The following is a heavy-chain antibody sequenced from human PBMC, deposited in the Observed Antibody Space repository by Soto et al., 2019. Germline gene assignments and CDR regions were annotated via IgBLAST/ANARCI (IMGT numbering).Heavy chain of an antibody. V-gene: IGHV1-24*01. D-gene: IGHD1-20*01. CDR3: ATDRYKWNEGGAAFDT. J-gene: IGHJ3*02. CDR1: GYTLTELS. CDR2: FDAEDDET. Sequence: QVHLLQSGAEVKKPGASVKVSCKVSGYTLTELSMHWVRQAPGKGLEWMGGFDAEDDETIYAQKFQGRVTMTEDTSTDTAYMELNSLRSDDTAVYYCATDRYKWNEGGAAFDTWGQGTMVTVSS.